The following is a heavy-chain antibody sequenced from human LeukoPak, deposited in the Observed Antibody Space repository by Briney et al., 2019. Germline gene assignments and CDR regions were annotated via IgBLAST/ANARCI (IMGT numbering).Heavy chain of an antibody. J-gene: IGHJ4*02. CDR2: IQYDGSTK. Sequence: PGGSLRLSCAASGFTFSSYDMHWVRQAPGKGLEWVAFIQYDGSTKYYADSLKGRFTISRDNSKNTLYLQMNSLRAEDTAAYYCAKDVGDYWGQGTLVTVSS. CDR3: AKDVGDY. V-gene: IGHV3-30*02. CDR1: GFTFSSYD.